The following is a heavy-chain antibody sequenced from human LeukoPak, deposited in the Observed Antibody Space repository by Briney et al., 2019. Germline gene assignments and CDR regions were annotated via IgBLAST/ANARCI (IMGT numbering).Heavy chain of an antibody. CDR2: INHSGST. V-gene: IGHV4-34*01. CDR3: AVAGVRHYDSSGLYAFDF. J-gene: IGHJ3*01. CDR1: GGSLSGYY. Sequence: SETLSLTCAVYGGSLSGYYWSWIRQPPGKGLEWIGEINHSGSTNYNPSLKSRVTISVDTSKNQFSLKLSSVTAADTAVYYCAVAGVRHYDSSGLYAFDFWGQGTMVTVSS. D-gene: IGHD3-22*01.